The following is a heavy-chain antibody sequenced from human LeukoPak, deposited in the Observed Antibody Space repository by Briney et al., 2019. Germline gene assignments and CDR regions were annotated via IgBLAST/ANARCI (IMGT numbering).Heavy chain of an antibody. V-gene: IGHV3-23*01. CDR3: TGGSSGYPDY. CDR1: GFTFSSYA. D-gene: IGHD3-22*01. Sequence: PGGSLRLSCAASGFTFSSYAMSWVRQAPGKGLEWVSAISGSGGSTYYADSVKGRFTISRDNSKTIAYLQMNSLKIDDTAVYYCTGGSSGYPDYWGQGTLVTVSS. J-gene: IGHJ4*02. CDR2: ISGSGGST.